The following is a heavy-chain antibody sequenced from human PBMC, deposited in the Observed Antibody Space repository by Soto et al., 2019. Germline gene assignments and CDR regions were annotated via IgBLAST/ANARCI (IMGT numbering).Heavy chain of an antibody. CDR1: GFTFSSYA. CDR3: AKHAAAAAPDY. Sequence: EVQLLESGGGLVQPGGSLRLSCAASGFTFSSYAMSWVRQAPGKGLEWVSLISGSGGGTYYADSVKGRFTISRDNTKNXXXXXXXSLXXEXTXVYYCAKHAAAAAPDYWGQGTLVTVSS. J-gene: IGHJ4*02. D-gene: IGHD6-13*01. CDR2: ISGSGGGT. V-gene: IGHV3-23*01.